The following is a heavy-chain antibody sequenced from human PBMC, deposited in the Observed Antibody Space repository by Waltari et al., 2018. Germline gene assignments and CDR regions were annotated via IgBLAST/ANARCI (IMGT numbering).Heavy chain of an antibody. CDR1: GGSISSSSYY. CDR2: IYYSVST. Sequence: QLQLQESGPGLVKPSETLSLPCTVSGGSISSSSYYWGWIRRPPGKGLEWIGSIYYSVSTYYNPSLKSRVTISVDTSKNQFSLKLSSVTAADTAVYYCARPRTYYYDSSGHGAFDIWGQGTMVTVSS. CDR3: ARPRTYYYDSSGHGAFDI. D-gene: IGHD3-22*01. V-gene: IGHV4-39*01. J-gene: IGHJ3*02.